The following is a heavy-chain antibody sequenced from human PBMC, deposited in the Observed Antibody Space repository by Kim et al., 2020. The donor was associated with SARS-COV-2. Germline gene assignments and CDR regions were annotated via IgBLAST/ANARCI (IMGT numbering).Heavy chain of an antibody. Sequence: GGSLRLSCAASGFTFSDHYMDWVRQAPGKGLEWVARIRNKASFYTIEYGASVKGRFTIARDDSRNSLYLQMNRLKNEDTAVYYCARVNLGDPSIKYFDLWGRSTLVTVYS. J-gene: IGHJ2*01. CDR3: ARVNLGDPSIKYFDL. CDR2: IRNKASFYTI. D-gene: IGHD1-26*01. V-gene: IGHV3-72*01. CDR1: GFTFSDHY.